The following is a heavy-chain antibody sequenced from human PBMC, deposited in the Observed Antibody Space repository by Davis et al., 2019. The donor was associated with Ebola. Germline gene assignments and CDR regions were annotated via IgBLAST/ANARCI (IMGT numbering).Heavy chain of an antibody. CDR2: IKQDGSEK. CDR3: AKMSVLFMDV. CDR1: GFTFSSYW. J-gene: IGHJ6*04. Sequence: GESLKISCAASGFTFSSYWMSWVRQAPGKGLEWVANIKQDGSEKYYVDSVKGRFTISRDNTKNSLYLQMNSLRAEDTAVYYCAKMSVLFMDVWGKGTTVTVSS. V-gene: IGHV3-7*03.